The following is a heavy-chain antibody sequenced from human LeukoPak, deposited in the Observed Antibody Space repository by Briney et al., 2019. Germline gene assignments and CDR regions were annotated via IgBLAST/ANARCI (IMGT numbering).Heavy chain of an antibody. V-gene: IGHV3-66*01. J-gene: IGHJ4*02. D-gene: IGHD3-10*01. CDR2: IYSDGST. CDR3: ARGTTYYYGSGSYYRASYYFDY. Sequence: HSGGTLRLSCAASGITFSSYGMSWVRRAPGKGLEWVSVIYSDGSTYYADSVKGRFTISRDNSKNTLYLQMNSLRAEDTAVYYCARGTTYYYGSGSYYRASYYFDYWGQGTLVTVSS. CDR1: GITFSSYG.